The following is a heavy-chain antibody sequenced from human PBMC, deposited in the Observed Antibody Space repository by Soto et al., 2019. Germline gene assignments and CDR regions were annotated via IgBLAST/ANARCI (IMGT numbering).Heavy chain of an antibody. D-gene: IGHD3-10*01. CDR2: VNPIVSMS. V-gene: IGHV1-69*04. CDR1: GDTFNFYS. Sequence: QVQLVQSGAEVKRPGSSVKVSCKASGDTFNFYSINWVRQAPGLGLEWMGRVNPIVSMSNYAQRFQGRVTMTAEKSTSTDYMELSGLRSEDTAIYYCATSYGSGYRAFDYWGQGALVTVSS. J-gene: IGHJ4*02. CDR3: ATSYGSGYRAFDY.